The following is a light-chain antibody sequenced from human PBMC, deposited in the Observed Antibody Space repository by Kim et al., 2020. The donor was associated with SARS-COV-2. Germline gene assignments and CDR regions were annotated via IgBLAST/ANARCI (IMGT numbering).Light chain of an antibody. CDR2: AAS. J-gene: IGKJ1*01. V-gene: IGKV1-17*03. CDR1: QKINMY. CDR3: LQHSAYPRT. Sequence: ASVGDRDTITCRASQKINMYLAWFRQKPGQAPERLIYAASNLQYGAPSRFSGSGSGTEFTLTINSLQPEDFATYYCLQHSAYPRTFGQVTKVDIK.